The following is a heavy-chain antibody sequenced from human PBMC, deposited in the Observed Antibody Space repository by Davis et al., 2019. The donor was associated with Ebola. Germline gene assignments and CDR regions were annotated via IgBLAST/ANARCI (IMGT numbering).Heavy chain of an antibody. CDR3: AGCQTFRGSCSFDY. J-gene: IGHJ4*02. CDR1: GGSISSGGYY. Sequence: PSETLSLTCTVSGGSISSGGYYWSWIRQHPGKGLEWIGYIYYSGSTYYNPSLKSRVTISVDTSKNQFSLKLSSVTAADTAVYYCAGCQTFRGSCSFDYWGQGTLVTVSS. V-gene: IGHV4-31*03. CDR2: IYYSGST. D-gene: IGHD2-15*01.